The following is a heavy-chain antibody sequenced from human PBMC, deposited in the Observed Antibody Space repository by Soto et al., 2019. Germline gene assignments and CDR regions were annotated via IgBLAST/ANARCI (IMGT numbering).Heavy chain of an antibody. V-gene: IGHV1-18*01. CDR1: GYTFTSYG. CDR2: ISAYNGNR. J-gene: IGHJ4*02. Sequence: GASVTVSCTASGYTFTSYGSSWVRQAPGQGLEWMGWISAYNGNRNFAQKFEDRVTMTTATSTNTVFLELRSLKSDDTAIYYCARDRLRGYDSSGFYSWGQGTMVTVSS. CDR3: ARDRLRGYDSSGFYS. D-gene: IGHD3-22*01.